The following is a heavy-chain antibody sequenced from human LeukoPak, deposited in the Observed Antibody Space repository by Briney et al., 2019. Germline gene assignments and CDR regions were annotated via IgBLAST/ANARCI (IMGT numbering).Heavy chain of an antibody. CDR3: AGDLRGSNAY. CDR2: ISSNGGST. J-gene: IGHJ4*02. D-gene: IGHD1-26*01. CDR1: GFTFSSYA. V-gene: IGHV3-64*01. Sequence: GGSLRLSCAASGFTFSSYAMRWVRQAPGKGLEYVSGISSNGGSTNYANSVKGRFTISRDNSKNTLYLQMGSLRVEDMAVYYCAGDLRGSNAYWGQGTLVTVSS.